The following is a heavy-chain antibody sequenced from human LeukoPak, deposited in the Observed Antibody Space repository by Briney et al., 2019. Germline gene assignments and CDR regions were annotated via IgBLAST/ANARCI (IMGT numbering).Heavy chain of an antibody. V-gene: IGHV4-39*01. J-gene: IGHJ5*02. Sequence: SETLSLTCTVSGGCISSSSYYWGWIRQPPGKGLEWIGSIYYSGNTYYNPSLKSRVTVSVNTSKNQFSLKLNSVTAADTAVYYCARLPSSSWLNWFDPWGQGTLVTVSS. CDR3: ARLPSSSWLNWFDP. CDR2: IYYSGNT. D-gene: IGHD6-13*01. CDR1: GGCISSSSYY.